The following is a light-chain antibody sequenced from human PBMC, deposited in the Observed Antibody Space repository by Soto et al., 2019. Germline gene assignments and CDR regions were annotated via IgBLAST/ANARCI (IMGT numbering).Light chain of an antibody. V-gene: IGKV3-20*01. Sequence: EIVLTQSPGTLSLSPGERATLSCRASQSVSSSYLDWFQQKPCQAPRLLIYGASSRATGIPDRFSGSGAGTDFTLTIIRLEPEDFAVYYCQQYGSSPSRTFGQGTKLEIK. CDR2: GAS. CDR1: QSVSSSY. J-gene: IGKJ2*01. CDR3: QQYGSSPSRT.